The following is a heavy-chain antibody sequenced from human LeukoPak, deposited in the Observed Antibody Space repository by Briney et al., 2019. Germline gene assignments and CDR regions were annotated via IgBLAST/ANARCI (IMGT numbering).Heavy chain of an antibody. CDR1: GGTFSSYA. V-gene: IGHV1-69*04. J-gene: IGHJ3*02. CDR2: IIPILGIA. CDR3: ARDVTIRPAYGGAAADGGADAFDI. D-gene: IGHD3-10*01. Sequence: SVKVSCKASGGTFSSYAISWVRQAPGQGLEWMGRIIPILGIANYAQKFQGRVTITADKSTSTAYMELSSLRSEDTAVYYCARDVTIRPAYGGAAADGGADAFDIWGQGTMVTVSS.